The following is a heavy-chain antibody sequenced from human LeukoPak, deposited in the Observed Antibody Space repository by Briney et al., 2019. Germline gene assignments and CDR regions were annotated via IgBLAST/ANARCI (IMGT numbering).Heavy chain of an antibody. CDR2: INPSGGST. Sequence: SVQVSCKASGYTFTSYYMHWVRQAPGQGLEWMGIINPSGGSTSYAQRFQGRVTMTRDTSTSTVYMELSSPRSEDTAVYYCARRSSSSMESPWHYFDYWGQGTLVTVSS. J-gene: IGHJ4*02. V-gene: IGHV1-46*01. D-gene: IGHD6-6*01. CDR3: ARRSSSSMESPWHYFDY. CDR1: GYTFTSYY.